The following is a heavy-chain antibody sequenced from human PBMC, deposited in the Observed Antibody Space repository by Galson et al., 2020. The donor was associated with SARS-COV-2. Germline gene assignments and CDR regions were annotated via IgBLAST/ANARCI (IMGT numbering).Heavy chain of an antibody. CDR3: ARDKRRYFDY. Sequence: GESLKISCLASGISVSNNYMIWVRQAPGKGLEWVSLTYSGDKTDYADSVRGRFTISRDNFKNTLDLQMNSLRVEDTAVYYCARDKRRYFDYWGQGTLVTVSS. CDR2: TYSGDKT. CDR1: GISVSNNY. J-gene: IGHJ4*02. V-gene: IGHV3-66*01.